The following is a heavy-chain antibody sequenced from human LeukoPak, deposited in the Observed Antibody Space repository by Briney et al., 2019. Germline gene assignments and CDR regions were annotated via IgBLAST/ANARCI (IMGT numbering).Heavy chain of an antibody. J-gene: IGHJ4*02. CDR2: INPNSGGT. CDR1: GYTFTGYY. CDR3: ARGPYYYDSSGYYYVFDY. D-gene: IGHD3-22*01. Sequence: GASVKASCKASGYTFTGYYMHWVRQAPGQGLEWMGWINPNSGGTNYAQKFQGWVTMTRDTSISTAYMELSRLRSDDTAVYYCARGPYYYDSSGYYYVFDYWGQGTLVTVSS. V-gene: IGHV1-2*04.